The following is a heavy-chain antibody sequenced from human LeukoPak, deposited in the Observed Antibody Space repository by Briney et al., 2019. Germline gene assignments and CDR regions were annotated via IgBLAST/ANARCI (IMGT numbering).Heavy chain of an antibody. CDR3: VREGGCSGGSCYRFDP. Sequence: GASVKVSCKTSGYTFTDYFMHWVRQAPGQGLEWMGAVTPSDGGTNYAQKFQGRITMTSDTSTSTVYMDLSSLKPADTAVYYCVREGGCSGGSCYRFDPWGQGALVTVSS. J-gene: IGHJ5*02. CDR1: GYTFTDYF. D-gene: IGHD2-15*01. CDR2: VTPSDGGT. V-gene: IGHV1-46*03.